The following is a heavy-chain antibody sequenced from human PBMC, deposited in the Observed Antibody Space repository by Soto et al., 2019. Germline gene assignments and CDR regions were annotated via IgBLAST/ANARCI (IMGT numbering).Heavy chain of an antibody. Sequence: EVQLVESGGGLVKPGGSLRLSCAASGFTFSSYSMNWVRQAPGKGLEWVSSISSSSSYIYYADSVKGRFTISRDNAKNSLYLQMNRLRSEDTAVYYCARDRTTTTYYYGMDVWGQGTTVTVSS. CDR3: ARDRTTTTYYYGMDV. CDR2: ISSSSSYI. D-gene: IGHD1-26*01. J-gene: IGHJ6*02. CDR1: GFTFSSYS. V-gene: IGHV3-21*01.